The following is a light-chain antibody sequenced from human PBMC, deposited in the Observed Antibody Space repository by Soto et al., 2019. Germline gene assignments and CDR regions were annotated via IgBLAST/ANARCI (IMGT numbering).Light chain of an antibody. CDR3: QQYGTSRWT. CDR2: DAS. Sequence: EIVLTQSPATLSLSPGERATLSCGASQNVSNSYLAWYQQKPGLAPRLLIYDASSRALGIPDRFSGSGSGADFTLTISRLEPEHFAVYYCQQYGTSRWTFGQGTKVEIK. CDR1: QNVSNSY. J-gene: IGKJ1*01. V-gene: IGKV3D-20*01.